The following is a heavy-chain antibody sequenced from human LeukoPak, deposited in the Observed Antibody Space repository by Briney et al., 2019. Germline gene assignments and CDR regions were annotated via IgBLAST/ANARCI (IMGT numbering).Heavy chain of an antibody. CDR1: GGSIRSYY. CDR3: ARGGRGSYPSYYYGMDV. J-gene: IGHJ6*02. Sequence: SETLSLTCIVSGGSIRSYYWSWIRQPPGKGLEWIGYIYYSGSTNYNPSLKSRVTISVDTSKNQFSLKLSSVIAADTAVYYCARGGRGSYPSYYYGMDVWGQGTTVTVSS. CDR2: IYYSGST. V-gene: IGHV4-59*12. D-gene: IGHD1-26*01.